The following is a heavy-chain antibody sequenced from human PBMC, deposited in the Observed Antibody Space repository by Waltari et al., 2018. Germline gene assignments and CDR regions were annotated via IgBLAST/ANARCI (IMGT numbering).Heavy chain of an antibody. Sequence: EVQLVESGGGLVKPGGSLTLSCAASGFTFSNYWMNGVRQAPGKGLEWVARIKSESDGETRDYGAPVQGRFTISRDDSRNTLFLQMNSLKTDDTALYYCATDGAVAGFYGMDVWGQGTTVTVSS. CDR3: ATDGAVAGFYGMDV. CDR1: GFTFSNYW. J-gene: IGHJ6*02. CDR2: IKSESDGETR. V-gene: IGHV3-15*01. D-gene: IGHD6-19*01.